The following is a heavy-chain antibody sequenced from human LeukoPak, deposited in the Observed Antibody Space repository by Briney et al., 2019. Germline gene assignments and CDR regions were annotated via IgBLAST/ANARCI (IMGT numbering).Heavy chain of an antibody. V-gene: IGHV3-11*04. Sequence: PGGSLRLSCAASGFTFSDYYMSWIRQAPGKGLEWVSYISSSGSTIYYADSVKGRFTISRDNAKNSLYLQMNSLRAEDAAVYYCAKVSRRDGYSYFDYWGQGTLVTVSS. D-gene: IGHD5-24*01. CDR3: AKVSRRDGYSYFDY. CDR1: GFTFSDYY. CDR2: ISSSGSTI. J-gene: IGHJ4*02.